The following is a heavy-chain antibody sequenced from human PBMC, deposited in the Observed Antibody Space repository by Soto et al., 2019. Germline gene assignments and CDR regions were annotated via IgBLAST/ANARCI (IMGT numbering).Heavy chain of an antibody. D-gene: IGHD2-15*01. CDR1: GFTFSSYW. CDR2: IKQDGSEK. Sequence: GGSLRLSCAASGFTFSSYWMSWVRQAPGKGLEWVANIKQDGSEKYYVDSVKGRFTISRDNAKNSLYLQMNSLRAEDTAVYYCARVFRYCSGGSCYSNHWYFDLWGRGTLVTVSS. CDR3: ARVFRYCSGGSCYSNHWYFDL. J-gene: IGHJ2*01. V-gene: IGHV3-7*01.